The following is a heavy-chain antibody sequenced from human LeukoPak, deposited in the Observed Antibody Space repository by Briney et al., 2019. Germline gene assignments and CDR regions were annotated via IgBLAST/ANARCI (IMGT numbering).Heavy chain of an antibody. CDR2: ISGSGGST. D-gene: IGHD6-19*01. CDR3: AKKKDGWYRILFIDY. J-gene: IGHJ4*02. V-gene: IGHV3-23*01. Sequence: GGSPRLSCAASGFTFSSYAMSWVRQAPXXXXXXXXAISGSGGSTYYADSVKGRFTISRDNSKNTLYLQMNSLRAEDTAVYYCAKKKDGWYRILFIDYWGQGTLVTVSS. CDR1: GFTFSSYA.